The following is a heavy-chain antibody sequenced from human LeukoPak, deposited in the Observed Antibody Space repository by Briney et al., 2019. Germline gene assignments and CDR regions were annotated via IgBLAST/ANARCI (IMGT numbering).Heavy chain of an antibody. D-gene: IGHD3-10*01. Sequence: GGSLRLSCAASGFTFSSYSMNWVRQAPGKGLEWVSSISSSSSYIYYADSVKGRFTISRDNAKNSLYLQMNSLRAEDTAVYYCARDLRNGPQFVRGSGSYRRPADAFDIWGQGTMVTVSS. CDR1: GFTFSSYS. V-gene: IGHV3-21*01. CDR3: ARDLRNGPQFVRGSGSYRRPADAFDI. CDR2: ISSSSSYI. J-gene: IGHJ3*02.